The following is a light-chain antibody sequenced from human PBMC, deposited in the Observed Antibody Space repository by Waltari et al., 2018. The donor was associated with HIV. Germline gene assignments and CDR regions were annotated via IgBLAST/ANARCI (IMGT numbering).Light chain of an antibody. CDR2: EVT. V-gene: IGLV2-8*01. CDR3: SSFAGTHKL. Sequence: QSALTQSPSASWSPGQSVNISCRGAHSDISDYNYVSWYQQHSDRPPKLIIFEVTKRPSGVPDRFSGSKSGNTASLFVSGLQPEDEATYFCSSFAGTHKLFGGGTKLTVL. CDR1: HSDISDYNY. J-gene: IGLJ2*01.